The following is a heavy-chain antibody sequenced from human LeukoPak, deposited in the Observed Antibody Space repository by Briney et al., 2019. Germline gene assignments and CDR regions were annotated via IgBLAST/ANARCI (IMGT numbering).Heavy chain of an antibody. J-gene: IGHJ4*02. CDR2: ISTSTTTI. D-gene: IGHD1-26*01. CDR1: GFTFSSYS. Sequence: PGGSLRLSCAASGFTFSSYSMDWVRQAPGKGLEWISYISTSTTTIYYANSVKGRFTISRDNAKKSLYLQMNSLRAEDTAVYYCARDPGGSYGDYYFDYWGQGTLVTVSS. V-gene: IGHV3-48*01. CDR3: ARDPGGSYGDYYFDY.